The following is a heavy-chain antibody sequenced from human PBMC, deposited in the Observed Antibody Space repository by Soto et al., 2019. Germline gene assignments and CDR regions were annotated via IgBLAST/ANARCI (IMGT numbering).Heavy chain of an antibody. J-gene: IGHJ6*02. Sequence: EASVKVSCKASGYTFTGYYMHWVRQAPGQGLEWMGWINPNSGGTNYAQKFQGWVTMTRDTSISTAYMELSRLRSDDTAVYYCARDFGITGTTDYYYGMDVWGQGTTVTVSS. D-gene: IGHD1-7*01. CDR3: ARDFGITGTTDYYYGMDV. CDR1: GYTFTGYY. CDR2: INPNSGGT. V-gene: IGHV1-2*04.